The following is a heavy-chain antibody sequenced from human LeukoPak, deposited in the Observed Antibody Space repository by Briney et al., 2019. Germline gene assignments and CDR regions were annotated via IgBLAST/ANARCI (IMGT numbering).Heavy chain of an antibody. V-gene: IGHV3-74*01. J-gene: IGHJ3*02. CDR2: INSDGSST. CDR1: GFTFSSYW. CDR3: ARDGLGDGYNYAAFDI. D-gene: IGHD5-24*01. Sequence: GGSLRLSCAASGFTFSSYWMHWVRQAPGKGLVWVSRINSDGSSTSYADSVKGRFTISRDNTKNTLYLQMNSLRAEDTAVYYCARDGLGDGYNYAAFDIWGQGTMVTVSS.